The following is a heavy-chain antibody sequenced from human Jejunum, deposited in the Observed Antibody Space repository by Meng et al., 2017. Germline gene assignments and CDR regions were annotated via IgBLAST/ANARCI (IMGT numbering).Heavy chain of an antibody. Sequence: GESLKISCAPSGFSFSGSWMHWVRQAPGKGLVWVARINPDGSSITYADSVKGRFTISRDNAKNTLYLQMHSLRAEDTSLYYCARDGPMVGATIDYWGQGTLVTVSS. D-gene: IGHD1-26*01. CDR1: GFSFSGSW. V-gene: IGHV3-74*01. J-gene: IGHJ4*02. CDR3: ARDGPMVGATIDY. CDR2: INPDGSSI.